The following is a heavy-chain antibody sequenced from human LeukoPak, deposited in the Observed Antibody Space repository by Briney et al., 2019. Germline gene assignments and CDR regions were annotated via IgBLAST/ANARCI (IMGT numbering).Heavy chain of an antibody. CDR1: GFTFRNYR. CDR3: ARGRQWLSKGYFDY. Sequence: PGGSLRLSCAASGFTFRNYRMYWVRQAPGKGLEWVADIKQDGSEEYYVDSVKGRFTISRDNAKNSLYLQMNSLRAEDTAVYYCARGRQWLSKGYFDYWGQGTLVTVSS. J-gene: IGHJ4*02. CDR2: IKQDGSEE. D-gene: IGHD6-19*01. V-gene: IGHV3-7*05.